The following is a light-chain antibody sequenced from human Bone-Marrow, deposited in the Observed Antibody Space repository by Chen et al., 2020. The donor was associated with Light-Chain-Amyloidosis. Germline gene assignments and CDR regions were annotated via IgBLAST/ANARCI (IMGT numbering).Light chain of an antibody. V-gene: IGKV4-1*01. CDR2: WAS. Sequence: DIVMTQSPDSLAVSLGERATINCKSSQSVLYSSNNKDYVAWYQQKPGQPPKLLIYWASTRESGVPDRFSGSGSGTDFTLTISSLHAEDVAVYSCQQNYSTPRTFGQGTKVEIK. J-gene: IGKJ1*01. CDR3: QQNYSTPRT. CDR1: QSVLYSSNNKDY.